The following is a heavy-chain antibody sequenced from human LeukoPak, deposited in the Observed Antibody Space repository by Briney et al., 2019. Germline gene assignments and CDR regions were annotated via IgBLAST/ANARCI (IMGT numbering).Heavy chain of an antibody. J-gene: IGHJ4*02. V-gene: IGHV3-23*01. D-gene: IGHD2-15*01. Sequence: GGSLRLSCAASGLTFRNSGMTWVRQAPGKGLEWVSAISGSGTDTYYADCVKGRFTISRDNSNNTLYLQMNSLRAEDTAVYYCANDFPPIVRGFYFDSWGQGTLVTVSS. CDR3: ANDFPPIVRGFYFDS. CDR1: GLTFRNSG. CDR2: ISGSGTDT.